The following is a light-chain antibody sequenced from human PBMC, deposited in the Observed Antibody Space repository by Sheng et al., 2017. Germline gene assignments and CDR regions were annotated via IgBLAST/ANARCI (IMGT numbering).Light chain of an antibody. V-gene: IGKV1-9*01. CDR1: EVINRD. J-gene: IGKJ3*01. CDR3: QQYKGFPRT. CDR2: AAS. Sequence: DIQLTQSPSFLSASVGDRVTITCRASEVINRDLAWYQQKPGKVPKLLIYAASPLQSGVSSRFSGSGSGTQFTLTISSLEPEDFGTYYCQQYKGFPRTFGPGDQGGYPT.